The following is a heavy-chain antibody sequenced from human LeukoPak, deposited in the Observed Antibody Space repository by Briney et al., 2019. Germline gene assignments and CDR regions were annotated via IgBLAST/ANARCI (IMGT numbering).Heavy chain of an antibody. Sequence: PSETLSLTCAVYGGSFSGDYWSWIRQPPGKGLEWIGEINHSGSTNYNPSLKSRVTMSVDTSKNQFSLKLSSVTAADTAVYYCASFSSGWSRQYFDYWGQGTLVTVSS. J-gene: IGHJ4*02. CDR3: ASFSSGWSRQYFDY. CDR2: INHSGST. V-gene: IGHV4-34*01. D-gene: IGHD6-19*01. CDR1: GGSFSGDY.